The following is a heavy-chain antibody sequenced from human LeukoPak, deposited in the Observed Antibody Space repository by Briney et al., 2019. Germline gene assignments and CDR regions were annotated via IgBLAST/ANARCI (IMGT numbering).Heavy chain of an antibody. CDR3: AREGGTDVVRGEY. V-gene: IGHV3-48*01. CDR1: GFTFSSYS. CDR2: ISSSSSTK. D-gene: IGHD3-10*01. J-gene: IGHJ4*02. Sequence: GGSLRLSCAASGFTFSSYSMNWVRQAPGKGLEWVSYISSSSSTKYYADSVKGRFTISRDNAKNSLYLQMNSLRAEDTAVYYCAREGGTDVVRGEYWGQGTLVTVSS.